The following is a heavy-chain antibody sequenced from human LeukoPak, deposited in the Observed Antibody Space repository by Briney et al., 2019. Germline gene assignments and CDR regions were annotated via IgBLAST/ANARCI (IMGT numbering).Heavy chain of an antibody. CDR1: GGSISSYY. J-gene: IGHJ5*02. D-gene: IGHD6-13*01. Sequence: PSETLSLTCTVSGGSISSYYWSWIRQPAGKGLEWIGRICSSGSTNYNPSLKSRVTMSVDTSKNQFSLKLSSVTAADTAVYYCARDGSYSSSWYEGSWFDPWGQGTLVSVSS. V-gene: IGHV4-4*07. CDR3: ARDGSYSSSWYEGSWFDP. CDR2: ICSSGST.